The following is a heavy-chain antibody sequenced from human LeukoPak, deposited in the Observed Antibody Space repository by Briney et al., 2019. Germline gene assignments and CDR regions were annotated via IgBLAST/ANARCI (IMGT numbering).Heavy chain of an antibody. D-gene: IGHD4-11*01. CDR1: GFTFSSYG. CDR2: ISYDGSNK. V-gene: IGHV3-30*18. Sequence: TGGSLRLSCAASGFTFSSYGMHWVRQAPGKGLEWVAVISYDGSNKYYADSVKGRFTISRDNSKNTLYLQMNSPRAEDTAVYYCAKDPRDATDYFDYWGQGTLVTVSS. CDR3: AKDPRDATDYFDY. J-gene: IGHJ4*02.